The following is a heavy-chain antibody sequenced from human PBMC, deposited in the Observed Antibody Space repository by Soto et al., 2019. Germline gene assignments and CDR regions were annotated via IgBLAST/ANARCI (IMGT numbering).Heavy chain of an antibody. V-gene: IGHV4-34*01. J-gene: IGHJ4*02. CDR1: GGSFNDYY. D-gene: IGHD3-10*01. CDR3: ARSGHLFDS. CDR2: INHTGHN. Sequence: QVQLQQWGAGLLKPSETLSLTCAVYGGSFNDYYWSWIRQPPGKGLEWIGEINHTGHNNYNPSLKXRXTXXVDTSKNQFSLKLSSVTAADTAVYYCARSGHLFDSWGQGILVTVSS.